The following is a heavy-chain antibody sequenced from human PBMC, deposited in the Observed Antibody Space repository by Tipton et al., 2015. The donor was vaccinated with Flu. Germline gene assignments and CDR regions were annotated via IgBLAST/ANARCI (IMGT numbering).Heavy chain of an antibody. CDR3: AGGSGSGTYMIFDY. CDR1: GGSISSYY. J-gene: IGHJ4*02. D-gene: IGHD3-10*01. Sequence: TLSLTCTVSGGSISSYYWTWIRQPAGKGLEWIGRTYTSGSTKYNPSLKSRVTMSVDTSKNHFSLKLSSVTAADTSVYYCAGGSGSGTYMIFDYWGQVTLVTFSS. CDR2: TYTSGST. V-gene: IGHV4-4*07.